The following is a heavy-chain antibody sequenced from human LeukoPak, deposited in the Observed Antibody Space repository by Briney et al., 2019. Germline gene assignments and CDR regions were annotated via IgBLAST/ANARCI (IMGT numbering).Heavy chain of an antibody. CDR3: VRDNGGEHL. Sequence: GGSLRLSCAASGYTFGSYWMYWVRQAPGKGLVWVSRINNDGSSTIYADSVKGRFTISRDNAKNTLYLQMNSLRDDDTAVYYCVRDNGGEHLWGQGTLVTVSS. J-gene: IGHJ4*02. CDR2: INNDGSST. D-gene: IGHD3-16*01. V-gene: IGHV3-74*01. CDR1: GYTFGSYW.